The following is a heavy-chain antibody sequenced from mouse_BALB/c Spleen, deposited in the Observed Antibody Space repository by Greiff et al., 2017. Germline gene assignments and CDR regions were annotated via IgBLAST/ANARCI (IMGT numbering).Heavy chain of an antibody. Sequence: DVKLVESGGGLVQPGGSLKLSCAASGFTFSSYTMSWVRQTPEKRLEWVACISNGGGSTYYPDTVKGRFTISRDNAKHTLSLQMSSLKSEATAMYYCASHYYGYGGWFAYWGQGTLVTVSA. CDR1: GFTFSSYT. CDR3: ASHYYGYGGWFAY. J-gene: IGHJ3*01. CDR2: ISNGGGST. V-gene: IGHV5-12-2*01. D-gene: IGHD1-2*01.